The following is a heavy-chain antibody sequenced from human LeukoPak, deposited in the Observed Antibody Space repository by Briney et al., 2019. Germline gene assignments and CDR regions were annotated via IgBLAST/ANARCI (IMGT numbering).Heavy chain of an antibody. D-gene: IGHD4-11*01. J-gene: IGHJ4*02. CDR2: ISSSSSYI. CDR3: ARDLSEETYSNSPFDY. V-gene: IGHV3-21*05. CDR1: GFTFNNYS. Sequence: GGSLRLSCAASGFTFNNYSMNWVRQAPGKGLEWGSYISSSSSYIYYADSVKGRFTISRDNAKNSLYLQMNSLRAEDTAVYYCARDLSEETYSNSPFDYWGQGTLVTVSS.